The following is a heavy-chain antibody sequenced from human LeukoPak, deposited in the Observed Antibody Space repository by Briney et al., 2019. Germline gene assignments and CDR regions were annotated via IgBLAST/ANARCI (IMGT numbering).Heavy chain of an antibody. D-gene: IGHD6-13*01. CDR3: ERVQRYSSSWTDY. CDR2: IYYSGST. Sequence: PSETLSLTCTVSGGSISSSSYYWGWIRQPPGKGLEWIGSIYYSGSTYYNPSLKSRVTISVDTSKNQFSLKLSSVTAADTAVYYCERVQRYSSSWTDYWGQGTLVTVSS. J-gene: IGHJ4*02. CDR1: GGSISSSSYY. V-gene: IGHV4-39*07.